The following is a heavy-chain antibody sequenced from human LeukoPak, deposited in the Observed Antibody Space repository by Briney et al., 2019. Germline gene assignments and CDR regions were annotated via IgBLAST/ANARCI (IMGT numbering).Heavy chain of an antibody. Sequence: GGSLRLSCAASGFTFSNYGMHWVRQAPGKGLEWVAVIWYDGRNKYYADSVKGRFTISRDNSKNTLYLQMNSLRAEDTAVYYCAKASLPLRYSSSWYPDYWGQGTLVTVSS. D-gene: IGHD6-13*01. CDR1: GFTFSNYG. CDR2: IWYDGRNK. V-gene: IGHV3-33*06. CDR3: AKASLPLRYSSSWYPDY. J-gene: IGHJ4*02.